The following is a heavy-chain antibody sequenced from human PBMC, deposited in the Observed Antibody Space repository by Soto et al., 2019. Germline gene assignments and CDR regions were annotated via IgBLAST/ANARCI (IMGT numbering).Heavy chain of an antibody. J-gene: IGHJ4*02. D-gene: IGHD2-15*01. CDR1: GFNFSQYS. V-gene: IGHV3-23*01. CDR2: ITDSGSGT. CDR3: ARDLSVVFDY. Sequence: GGSLRLSCAASGFNFSQYSVSWVRQAPGKGLEWVSAITDSGSGTHYADSVKGRFTISRDNSKNTLYLQLNSLRAEDTAVYYCARDLSVVFDYWGQGTLVTVSS.